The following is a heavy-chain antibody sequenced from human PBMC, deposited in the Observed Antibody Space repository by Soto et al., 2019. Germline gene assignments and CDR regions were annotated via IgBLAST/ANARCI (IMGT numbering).Heavy chain of an antibody. J-gene: IGHJ4*02. D-gene: IGHD4-17*01. Sequence: GGSLRLSCAASGFTFSSYAMSWVRQAPGKGLEWVSAISGSGGSTYYADSVKGRFTISRDNSKNTLYLQMNSLRAEDTAVYYCAKGKVTTQHNGKIYYFDYWGQGTLVTVSS. CDR1: GFTFSSYA. V-gene: IGHV3-23*01. CDR2: ISGSGGST. CDR3: AKGKVTTQHNGKIYYFDY.